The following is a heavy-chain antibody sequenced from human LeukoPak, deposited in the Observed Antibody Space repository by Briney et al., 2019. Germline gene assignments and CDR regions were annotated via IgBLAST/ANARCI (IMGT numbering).Heavy chain of an antibody. J-gene: IGHJ3*02. CDR3: AKDTGGLPDHAFDI. D-gene: IGHD1-26*01. Sequence: GGSLRLSCAASGFTFDDYAMHWVRQAPGKGLEWVSGISWNSGSIGYADSVKGRFTISRDNAKNSLYLQMNSLRAEDTALYYCAKDTGGLPDHAFDIWGQGTMVTVSS. CDR1: GFTFDDYA. CDR2: ISWNSGSI. V-gene: IGHV3-9*01.